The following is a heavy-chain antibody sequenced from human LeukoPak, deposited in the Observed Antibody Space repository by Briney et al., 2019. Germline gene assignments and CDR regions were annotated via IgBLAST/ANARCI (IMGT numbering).Heavy chain of an antibody. Sequence: GGSLRLSCAASGFPFNAYWMTWVRQAPGKGLEWVANIRQDGDTKYYVDSVKGRFTISRDNAMNSLYLQMNSLRAEDTGIYYCARSLPYGTTWYGRSDFWGQGTLVTVSS. CDR3: ARSLPYGTTWYGRSDF. D-gene: IGHD6-13*01. CDR2: IRQDGDTK. CDR1: GFPFNAYW. J-gene: IGHJ4*02. V-gene: IGHV3-7*03.